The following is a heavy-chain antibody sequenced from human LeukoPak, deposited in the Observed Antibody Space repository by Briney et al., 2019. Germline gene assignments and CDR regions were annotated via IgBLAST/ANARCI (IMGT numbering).Heavy chain of an antibody. J-gene: IGHJ4*02. V-gene: IGHV1-8*01. CDR2: MNPNSGNT. CDR1: GYTFTSYD. Sequence: ASVKVSCKASGYTFTSYDINWVRQATGQGLEWMGWMNPNSGNTGYAQKFQGRVTMTRNTSISTAYMELSSLRSEDTAVYYCARDIGGFGDILTDYWGQGTLVTVSS. CDR3: ARDIGGFGDILTDY. D-gene: IGHD3-9*01.